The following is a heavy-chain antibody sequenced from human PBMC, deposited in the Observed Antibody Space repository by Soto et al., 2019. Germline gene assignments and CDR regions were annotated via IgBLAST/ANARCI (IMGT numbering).Heavy chain of an antibody. Sequence: EVHLVESGGGLVKPGGSLRLSCVVSGFNFNHAWMNWVRHAPGKGLEWVGRIRSKTDGGTTDYAAPVKDRFIISRDDSKNTQYLQMDTLRIEDTAVYYCATAPDFWESASFDYWGQGTLVTVSS. CDR2: IRSKTDGGTT. CDR1: GFNFNHAW. V-gene: IGHV3-15*07. CDR3: ATAPDFWESASFDY. D-gene: IGHD1-26*01. J-gene: IGHJ4*02.